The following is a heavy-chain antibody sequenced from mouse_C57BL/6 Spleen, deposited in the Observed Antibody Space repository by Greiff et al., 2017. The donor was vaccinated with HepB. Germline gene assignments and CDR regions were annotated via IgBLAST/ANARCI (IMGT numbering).Heavy chain of an antibody. CDR1: GYTFTSYW. V-gene: IGHV1-50*01. Sequence: QVQLKQPGAELVKPGASVKLSCKASGYTFTSYWMQWVKQRPGQGLEWIGEIDPSDSYTNYNQKFKGKATLTVDTSSSTAYMQLSSLTSEDSAVYYCAREPRTGFAYWGQGTLVTVSA. J-gene: IGHJ3*01. CDR3: AREPRTGFAY. D-gene: IGHD6-1*01. CDR2: IDPSDSYT.